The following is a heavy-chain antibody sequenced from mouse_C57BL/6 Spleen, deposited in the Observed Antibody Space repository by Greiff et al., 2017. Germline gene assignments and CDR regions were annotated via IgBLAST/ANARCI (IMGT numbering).Heavy chain of an antibody. CDR1: GYAFSSYW. D-gene: IGHD2-3*01. Sequence: QVQLQQSGAELVKPGASVKISCKASGYAFSSYWMNWVKQRPGKGLEWIGQIYPGDGDTNYNGKFKGKATLTADKSSSTAYMQLSSLTSEDSAVYVCARGYDDYYQVVFDYWGQGTTLTVSS. V-gene: IGHV1-80*01. J-gene: IGHJ2*01. CDR2: IYPGDGDT. CDR3: ARGYDDYYQVVFDY.